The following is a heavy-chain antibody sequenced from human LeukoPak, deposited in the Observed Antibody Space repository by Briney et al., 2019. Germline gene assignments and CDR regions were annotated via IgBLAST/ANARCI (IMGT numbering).Heavy chain of an antibody. CDR1: GYSFTSYW. V-gene: IGHV5-51*01. CDR2: ICPGDSDT. CDR3: ARQSYYGSGNDYYYYMDV. Sequence: GESLKISCKGSGYSFTSYWIGWVRQMPGKGLEWMGIICPGDSDTRYSPSFQGQVTISADKSISTAYLQWSSLKASDTAMYYCARQSYYGSGNDYYYYMDVWGKGTTVTISS. J-gene: IGHJ6*03. D-gene: IGHD3-10*01.